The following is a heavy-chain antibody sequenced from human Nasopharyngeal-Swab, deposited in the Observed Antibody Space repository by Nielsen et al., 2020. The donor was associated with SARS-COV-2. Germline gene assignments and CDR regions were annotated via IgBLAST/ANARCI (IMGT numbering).Heavy chain of an antibody. J-gene: IGHJ6*02. CDR1: GFTFSSYA. CDR3: AKALSANNWNYYYYGMDV. V-gene: IGHV3-23*01. D-gene: IGHD1-20*01. Sequence: GESLKISCAASGFTFSSYAMSWVRQAPGKGLEWVSAISGSGGSTYYADSVKGRFTISRDNSKNTLYLQMNSLRAEDTAVHYCAKALSANNWNYYYYGMDVWGQGTTVTVSS. CDR2: ISGSGGST.